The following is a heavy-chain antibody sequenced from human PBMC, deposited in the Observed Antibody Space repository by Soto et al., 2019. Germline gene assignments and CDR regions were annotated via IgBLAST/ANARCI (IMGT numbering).Heavy chain of an antibody. V-gene: IGHV3-48*01. Sequence: GGSLRLSCAASGFTFSSYSMNWVRQAPGKGLEWVSYISSSSSTIYYADSVKGRFTISRDNAKNSLYLQMNSLRAEDTAVYYCARAKPFYGDYPFDSWRHGTLVTGSS. J-gene: IGHJ5*01. CDR3: ARAKPFYGDYPFDS. CDR2: ISSSSSTI. D-gene: IGHD4-17*01. CDR1: GFTFSSYS.